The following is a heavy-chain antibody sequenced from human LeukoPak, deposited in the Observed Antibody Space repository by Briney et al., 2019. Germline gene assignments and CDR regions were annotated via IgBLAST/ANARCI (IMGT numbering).Heavy chain of an antibody. D-gene: IGHD1-26*01. Sequence: PGGSLRLSCAASGFTFSDYYMSWIRQAPGKGLEWVTIILSDGSNIYYADSVKGRFTISRDNSKNTLYLQMNSLRTEDSAMYYCARGGGGGIYGFDYWGQGTLVTVSS. V-gene: IGHV3-30*03. CDR2: ILSDGSNI. J-gene: IGHJ4*02. CDR3: ARGGGGGIYGFDY. CDR1: GFTFSDYY.